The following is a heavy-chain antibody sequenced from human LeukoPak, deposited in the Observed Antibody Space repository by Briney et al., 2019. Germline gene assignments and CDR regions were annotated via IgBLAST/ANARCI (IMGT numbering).Heavy chain of an antibody. V-gene: IGHV4-39*01. CDR2: IYYSGST. Sequence: PSETLSLTCTVSGGSITSNSYYWGWIRQPPGKGLEWIGSIYYSGSTYYNPSLKSRVTISVGTSKNQFSLKLSSVTAADTAVYYCARMRTRVETLFDYSGQGTLVTVPS. J-gene: IGHJ4*02. CDR1: GGSITSNSYY. D-gene: IGHD3-3*01. CDR3: ARMRTRVETLFDY.